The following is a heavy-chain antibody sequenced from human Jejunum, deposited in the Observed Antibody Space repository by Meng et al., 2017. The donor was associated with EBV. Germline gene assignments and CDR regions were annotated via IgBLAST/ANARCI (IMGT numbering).Heavy chain of an antibody. CDR1: GFSLSTSGVG. Sequence: QLTLEEPGPTLVKTTGTLTLTCTVAGFSLSTSGVGVGWIRQPPGKALEWLAHIYWDENKRYSTSLRSRLSIMKDTSKSQVVLTMTNMDPVDTATYYCARRYGDYVRYFDSWGQGILVTVSS. CDR2: IYWDENK. J-gene: IGHJ4*02. V-gene: IGHV2-5*02. CDR3: ARRYGDYVRYFDS. D-gene: IGHD4-17*01.